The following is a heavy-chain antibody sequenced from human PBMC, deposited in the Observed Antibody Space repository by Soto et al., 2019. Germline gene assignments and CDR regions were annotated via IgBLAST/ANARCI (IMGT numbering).Heavy chain of an antibody. CDR1: GGTFSSYA. CDR3: ASGQPGGGWGYSFAY. V-gene: IGHV1-69*12. Sequence: QVQLVQSGAEVKKPGSSVKVSCKASGGTFSSYAIDWVRQAPGQGLEWMGGIIPIFGTADYAQKFQGRVTITADESTSTAYMELSTLRSEHTAVYSCASGQPGGGWGYSFAYWGQGTLVPVSS. CDR2: IIPIFGTA. D-gene: IGHD3-16*01. J-gene: IGHJ4*02.